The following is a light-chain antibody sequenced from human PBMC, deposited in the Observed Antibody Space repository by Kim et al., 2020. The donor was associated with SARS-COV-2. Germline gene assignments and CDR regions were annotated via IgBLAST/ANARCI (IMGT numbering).Light chain of an antibody. Sequence: DIQITQSPSTLSASVGDRVTITCRASQSISSWLAWYQQKPGKAPKLLIYDASTLQSGVPSRFSGSGSGTDFTLTIRSLQPDDFATYYCQQYNTYWTFGHGTKVDIK. J-gene: IGKJ1*01. CDR1: QSISSW. CDR2: DAS. V-gene: IGKV1-5*01. CDR3: QQYNTYWT.